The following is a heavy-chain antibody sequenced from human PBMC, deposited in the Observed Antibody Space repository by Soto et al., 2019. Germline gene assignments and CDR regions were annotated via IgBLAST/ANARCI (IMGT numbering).Heavy chain of an antibody. Sequence: QLQLQESGPGLVKPSETLSLTCTVSGGSTSSNSYYWGWIRQPPGKGLEWIVSIYYSGYTYYNPSLKSRLSMSVDTSKNQFSLKLRSVTAADTAVYYCARQVTDCSGGSCHAYFDYWCQGSLVTVSS. CDR3: ARQVTDCSGGSCHAYFDY. CDR2: IYYSGYT. V-gene: IGHV4-39*01. D-gene: IGHD2-15*01. CDR1: GGSTSSNSYY. J-gene: IGHJ4*02.